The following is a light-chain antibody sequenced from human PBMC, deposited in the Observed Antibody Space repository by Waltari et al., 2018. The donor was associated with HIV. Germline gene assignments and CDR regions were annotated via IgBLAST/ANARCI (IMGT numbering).Light chain of an antibody. Sequence: QSALTQPASVSGSPGQSITISCTGTSSDVGGYNYVSWYQQHPGKAPKLMIYDVNNRPSGVSNRFPGSKSGNTASLTISGLQAEDEADYYCTSYTSRSRVFGGGTKLTVL. J-gene: IGLJ3*02. CDR1: SSDVGGYNY. CDR2: DVN. V-gene: IGLV2-14*01. CDR3: TSYTSRSRV.